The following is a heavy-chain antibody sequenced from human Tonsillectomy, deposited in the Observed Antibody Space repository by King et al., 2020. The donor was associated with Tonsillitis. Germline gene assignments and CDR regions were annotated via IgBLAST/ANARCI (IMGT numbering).Heavy chain of an antibody. D-gene: IGHD6-6*01. CDR1: GGSIRSHY. V-gene: IGHV4-59*08. J-gene: IGHJ4*02. CDR3: ARLLPEYSRSAGCFDY. CDR2: IYSSWST. Sequence: QLQESGPGLAKPSETLSLTCTFSGGSIRSHYWSWIRQPPGKGLEWIGVIYSSWSTNYNPSLKHRGTISVDKSKNQFSLKLSSVTAADTAVYYCARLLPEYSRSAGCFDYWGQGTLVTVSS.